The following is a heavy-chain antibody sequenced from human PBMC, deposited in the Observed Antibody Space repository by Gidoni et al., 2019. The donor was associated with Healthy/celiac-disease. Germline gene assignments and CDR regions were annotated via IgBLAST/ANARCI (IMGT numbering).Heavy chain of an antibody. J-gene: IGHJ3*02. D-gene: IGHD6-19*01. CDR3: ARDLRMFSSGWYGAFDI. CDR1: GFTFSRSA. Sequence: QVQLVESGGGVVQPGRSLRLSCAASGFTFSRSAMHWVRQAPGKGLEWVAVISYDGSNKYYADSVKGRFTISRDNSKNTLYLQMNSLRAEDTAVYYCARDLRMFSSGWYGAFDIWGQGTMVTVSS. CDR2: ISYDGSNK. V-gene: IGHV3-30-3*01.